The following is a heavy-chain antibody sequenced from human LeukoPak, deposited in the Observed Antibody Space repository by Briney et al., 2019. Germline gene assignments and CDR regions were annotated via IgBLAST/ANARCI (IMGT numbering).Heavy chain of an antibody. CDR2: INHSGST. D-gene: IGHD1-7*01. V-gene: IGHV4-34*01. CDR1: GGSFSGYY. Sequence: SETLPLTCAVYGGSFSGYYWSWIRQPPGKGLEWIGEINHSGSTNYNPSLKSRVTISVDTSKNQFSLKLSSVTAADTAVYYCARGVRWNYVFDYWGQGTLVTVSS. J-gene: IGHJ4*02. CDR3: ARGVRWNYVFDY.